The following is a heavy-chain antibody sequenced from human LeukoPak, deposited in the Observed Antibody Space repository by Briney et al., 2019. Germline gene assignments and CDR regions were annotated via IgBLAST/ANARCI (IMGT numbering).Heavy chain of an antibody. CDR3: AIIWPSGSDYGMDV. CDR2: ISWNSGSI. CDR1: GFTFDDYA. D-gene: IGHD5-12*01. J-gene: IGHJ6*02. Sequence: GRSLRLSCAATGFTFDDYAMHWVRQAPGKGLEWVSGISWNSGSIGYADSVKGRFTISRDNAKNSLYLQMNSLRAEDTALYYCAIIWPSGSDYGMDVWGQGTTVTVSS. V-gene: IGHV3-9*01.